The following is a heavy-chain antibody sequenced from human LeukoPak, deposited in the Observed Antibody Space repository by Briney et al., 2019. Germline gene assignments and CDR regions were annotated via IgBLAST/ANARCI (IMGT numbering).Heavy chain of an antibody. CDR3: SILAVVSDFDY. Sequence: PGGSLRLSCAASGFSFSSYDMHWVRQAPGKGLEWVAIIRYDGNNKYYVDSVKGRFTSSRDNSKNTLYLQMNNLRVEDTAVYSCSILAVVSDFDYWGQGTLVTVSS. J-gene: IGHJ4*02. V-gene: IGHV3-30*02. CDR2: IRYDGNNK. CDR1: GFSFSSYD. D-gene: IGHD3-22*01.